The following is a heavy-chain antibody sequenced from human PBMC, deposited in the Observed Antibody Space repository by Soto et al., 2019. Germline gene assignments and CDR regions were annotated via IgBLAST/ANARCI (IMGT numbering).Heavy chain of an antibody. D-gene: IGHD6-19*01. CDR1: GGSISSSSYY. CDR3: ARVPPGVAGTKGWFDP. CDR2: IYYSGST. V-gene: IGHV4-39*01. Sequence: QLQLQESGPGLVKPSETLSLTCTVSGGSISSSSYYWGWIRQPPGKGLEWIGSIYYSGSTYYNPSLKSRVTISVDTSKNQFSLKLSSVTAADTAVYYCARVPPGVAGTKGWFDPWGQGTLVTVSS. J-gene: IGHJ5*02.